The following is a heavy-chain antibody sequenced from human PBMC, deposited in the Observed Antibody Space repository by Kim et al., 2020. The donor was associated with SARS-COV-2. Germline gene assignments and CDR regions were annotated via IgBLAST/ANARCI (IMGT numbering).Heavy chain of an antibody. Sequence: ASVKVSCKASGYIFNNYDINWVRQVTGQGLEWMGWMNPDTGDTVYARKFQGRITMTRNTSINIAYMELSSLKSKDTAMYYCARGAPLYCSGGSCYSENWFDPWGQGTLVTVTS. J-gene: IGHJ5*02. V-gene: IGHV1-8*01. CDR2: MNPDTGDT. CDR1: GYIFNNYD. CDR3: ARGAPLYCSGGSCYSENWFDP. D-gene: IGHD2-15*01.